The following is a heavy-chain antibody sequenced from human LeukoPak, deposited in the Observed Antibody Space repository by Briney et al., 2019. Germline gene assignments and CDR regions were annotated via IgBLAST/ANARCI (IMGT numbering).Heavy chain of an antibody. CDR3: AREEVSLVATITGYYYYYYMDV. CDR2: IYSGGST. CDR1: GFTVSSNY. V-gene: IGHV3-53*01. J-gene: IGHJ6*03. D-gene: IGHD5-12*01. Sequence: GWSLRLSCPASGFTVSSNYMSWVRQAPGKGLEWVSVIYSGGSTYYADSVKGRFTISRDNSKNTLYLQMNSLRAEDTAVYYCAREEVSLVATITGYYYYYYMDVWGKGTTVTVSS.